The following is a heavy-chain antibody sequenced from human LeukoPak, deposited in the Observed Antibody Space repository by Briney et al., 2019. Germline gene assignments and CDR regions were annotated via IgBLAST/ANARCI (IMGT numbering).Heavy chain of an antibody. CDR2: IIPILGIA. CDR3: ARELPYYYGSGGDYYGMDV. CDR1: GGTFSSYA. D-gene: IGHD3-10*01. J-gene: IGHJ6*02. Sequence: SVKVSCKASGGTFSSYAISWVRQAPGQGLEWMGRIIPILGIANYAQKFQGRVTITADKSTSTAYMELSSLRSEDTAVYYCARELPYYYGSGGDYYGMDVWGQGTTVTVSS. V-gene: IGHV1-69*04.